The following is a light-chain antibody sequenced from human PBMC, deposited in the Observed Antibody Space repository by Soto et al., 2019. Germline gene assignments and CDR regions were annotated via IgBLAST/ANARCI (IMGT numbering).Light chain of an antibody. Sequence: AIRMTQSPSSLSASTGDRVTITCRASQGITNYLVWYQQKPGKAPKVLIHAASTWQSGVSSRFSGSGSGTDFTLTISCLQSEDFAPYYCQQYYTYPWTFGQGTKVEV. V-gene: IGKV1-8*01. CDR2: AAS. J-gene: IGKJ1*01. CDR3: QQYYTYPWT. CDR1: QGITNY.